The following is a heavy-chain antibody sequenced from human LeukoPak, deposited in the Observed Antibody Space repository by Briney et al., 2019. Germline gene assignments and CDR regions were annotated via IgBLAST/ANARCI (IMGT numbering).Heavy chain of an antibody. CDR1: GGSISRYY. D-gene: IGHD1-1*01. CDR2: VYYSGSA. V-gene: IGHV4-59*01. J-gene: IGHJ6*02. CDR3: ARDAGGPGRHYSYGMDV. Sequence: SETLSLTCTVSGGSISRYYWSWIRQPPGQGLEWMGCVYYSGSANYNPSLKRRVTISVDTSKHQFSLQLSSVTAADTAVYYCARDAGGPGRHYSYGMDVWGQGTTVTVSS.